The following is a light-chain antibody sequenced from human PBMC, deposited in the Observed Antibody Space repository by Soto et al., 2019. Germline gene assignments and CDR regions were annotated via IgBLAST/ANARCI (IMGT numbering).Light chain of an antibody. Sequence: EIVLTHSPATLSLSPGERATLSCRASQVVSSYLAWYQQKPGQAPRLLIFDASNRATGIPARFSGSGSGTDFTLTISSLKPEAFAVYYCQQRSNWPQLYTFGQGTKLEIK. V-gene: IGKV3-11*01. J-gene: IGKJ2*01. CDR3: QQRSNWPQLYT. CDR1: QVVSSY. CDR2: DAS.